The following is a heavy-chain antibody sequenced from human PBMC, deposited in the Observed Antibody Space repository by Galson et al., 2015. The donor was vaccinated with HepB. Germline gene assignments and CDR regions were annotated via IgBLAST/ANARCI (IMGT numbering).Heavy chain of an antibody. CDR2: ICYDGSNK. CDR3: ARGPSRELVSRDY. D-gene: IGHD6-13*01. V-gene: IGHV3-33*01. Sequence: SLRLSCAASGFTFSSYGMHWVRQAPGKGLEWVAGICYDGSNKYYADSVKGRFTISRDNSKNTLYLQMNSLRAEDTAVYYCARGPSRELVSRDYWGQGTLVTASS. J-gene: IGHJ4*02. CDR1: GFTFSSYG.